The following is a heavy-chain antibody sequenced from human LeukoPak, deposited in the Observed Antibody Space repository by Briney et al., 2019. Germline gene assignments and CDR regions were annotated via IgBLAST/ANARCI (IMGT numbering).Heavy chain of an antibody. CDR2: INPNSGGT. V-gene: IGHV1-2*02. CDR3: ARVGPVAYQLLDNWFDP. J-gene: IGHJ5*02. D-gene: IGHD2-2*01. Sequence: ASVKVSCKASGYTFTGYYMRWVRQAPGQGLEWMGWINPNSGGTNYAQKFQGRVTMTRDTSISTAYMELSRLRSDDTAVYYCARVGPVAYQLLDNWFDPWGQGTLVTVSS. CDR1: GYTFTGYY.